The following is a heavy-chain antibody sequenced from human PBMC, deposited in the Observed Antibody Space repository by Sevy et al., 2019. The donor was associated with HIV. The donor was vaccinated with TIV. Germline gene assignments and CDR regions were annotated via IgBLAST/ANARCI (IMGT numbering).Heavy chain of an antibody. CDR1: GFPFSYYG. CDR3: ANAYSGSYSHSYLYALDV. Sequence: GGSLRLSCIGSGFPFSYYGIHWVHQSPGKGLDWVALISHDGINEYYADSVKGRFTISRDNSKNTVYLEMNSLRNEDTAIYFCANAYSGSYSHSYLYALDVWGQGTTVTVSS. D-gene: IGHD1-26*01. V-gene: IGHV3-30*18. CDR2: ISHDGINE. J-gene: IGHJ6*02.